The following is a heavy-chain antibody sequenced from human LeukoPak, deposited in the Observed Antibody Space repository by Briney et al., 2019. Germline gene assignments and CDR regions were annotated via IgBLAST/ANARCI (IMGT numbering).Heavy chain of an antibody. CDR1: GGSISSSSYY. V-gene: IGHV4-39*01. CDR3: ARLGTGTEPFDY. J-gene: IGHJ4*02. Sequence: PSETLSLTCTVSGGSISSSSYYWGWIRQPPGKGLEWIGSIYYSGSTYYNPSLKSRVTMSVDTSKNQFSLKLSSVTAADTAVYYCARLGTGTEPFDYWGQGTLVTVSS. D-gene: IGHD1-7*01. CDR2: IYYSGST.